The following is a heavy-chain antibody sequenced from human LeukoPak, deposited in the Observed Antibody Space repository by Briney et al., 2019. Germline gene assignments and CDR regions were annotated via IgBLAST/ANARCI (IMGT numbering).Heavy chain of an antibody. V-gene: IGHV5-51*01. J-gene: IGHJ3*02. CDR1: GYSFTSYW. CDR3: VRQHYDSSGYYLDAFDI. Sequence: GESLKISCKGSGYSFTSYWIGWVRQMPGKGLEWMGIIYPGDSDTRYSPSFQGQVTISADKSISTAYLQWSSLKASDTAMYYCVRQHYDSSGYYLDAFDIWGQGTMVTVSS. D-gene: IGHD3-22*01. CDR2: IYPGDSDT.